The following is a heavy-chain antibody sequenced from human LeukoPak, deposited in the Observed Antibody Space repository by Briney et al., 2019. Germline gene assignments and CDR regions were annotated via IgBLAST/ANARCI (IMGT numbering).Heavy chain of an antibody. CDR2: MSSGGST. J-gene: IGHJ5*02. Sequence: PSETLSLTCTISGGSIDSNNYYWAWIRRPPGKGLEWIGTMSSGGSTFYNPSLRSRLTISVDTSRNLFSMNLISVTAADTAEYYCARHGVLLRYLEWLGVFDPWGQGTLVTVSS. CDR3: ARHGVLLRYLEWLGVFDP. D-gene: IGHD3-9*01. V-gene: IGHV4-39*01. CDR1: GGSIDSNNYY.